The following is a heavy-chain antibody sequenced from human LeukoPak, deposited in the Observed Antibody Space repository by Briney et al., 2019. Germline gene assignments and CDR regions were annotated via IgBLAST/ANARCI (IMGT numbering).Heavy chain of an antibody. V-gene: IGHV3-20*04. CDR2: INWNGGST. D-gene: IGHD3-22*01. CDR1: GFTFDDYG. Sequence: GGSLRLSCAASGFTFDDYGMSWVRQAPGKGLEWVSGINWNGGSTGYADSVKGRFTISRDNSKNTLYLQMNSLRAEDTAVYYCAKGAYYYDSSGYYDRSEYFQHWGQGTLVTVSS. CDR3: AKGAYYYDSSGYYDRSEYFQH. J-gene: IGHJ1*01.